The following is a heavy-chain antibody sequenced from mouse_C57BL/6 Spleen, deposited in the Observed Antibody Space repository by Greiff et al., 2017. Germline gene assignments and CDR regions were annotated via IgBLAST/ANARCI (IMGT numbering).Heavy chain of an antibody. CDR3: TRDPTVVAPYYAMDY. J-gene: IGHJ4*01. V-gene: IGHV5-9-1*02. D-gene: IGHD1-1*01. Sequence: EVKLMESGEGLVKPGGSLKLSCAASGFTFSSYAMSWVRQTPEKRLEWVAYISSGGDYIYYADTVKGRFTISRDNARNTLYLQMSSLKSEDTAMYYCTRDPTVVAPYYAMDYWGQGTSVTVSS. CDR2: ISSGGDYI. CDR1: GFTFSSYA.